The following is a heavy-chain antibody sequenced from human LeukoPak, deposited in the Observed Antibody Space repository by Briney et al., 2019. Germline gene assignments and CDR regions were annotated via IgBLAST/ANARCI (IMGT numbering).Heavy chain of an antibody. V-gene: IGHV3-53*01. J-gene: IGHJ4*02. D-gene: IGHD3-3*01. CDR2: IRGDTFK. CDR1: GFTVSSPY. Sequence: GGSLRLSCAVSGFTVSSPYMTWVRQAPGKGLEWVSLIRGDTFKSYSDSVKGRFSISRDDYRNTLYLHMSRLRAEDTAVYNCVRDKGVGPAERFDYWGQGTMVTVSS. CDR3: VRDKGVGPAERFDY.